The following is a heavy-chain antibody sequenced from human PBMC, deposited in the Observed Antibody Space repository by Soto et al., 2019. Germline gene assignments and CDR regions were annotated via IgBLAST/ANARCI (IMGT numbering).Heavy chain of an antibody. CDR2: ISWNSGST. J-gene: IGHJ4*02. CDR1: GFTFDDYA. D-gene: IGHD6-19*01. Sequence: EVQLVESGGGLVQPGRSLRLSCAASGFTFDDYAMHWVRQAPGKGLEWVSGISWNSGSTYYADSVKGRFTISRDNSKNTLYLQMNSLRAEDTAVYYCAKSTNEQWLGGYWGQGTLVTVSS. CDR3: AKSTNEQWLGGY. V-gene: IGHV3-9*01.